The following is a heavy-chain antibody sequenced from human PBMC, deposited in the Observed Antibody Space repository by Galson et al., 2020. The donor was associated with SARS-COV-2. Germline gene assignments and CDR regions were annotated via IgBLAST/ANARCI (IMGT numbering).Heavy chain of an antibody. CDR1: GGSISSSSYY. CDR2: IHYSGST. Sequence: SETLSLTCTVSGGSISSSSYYWGWIRQPPGKGLEWMGSIHYSGSTYYNTSLKSRVTISVDTSKNQFSLKLSSVTAADTAVYYCAREEPMGYSSGYPFDYWGQGTLVTVSS. D-gene: IGHD3-22*01. V-gene: IGHV4-39*07. CDR3: AREEPMGYSSGYPFDY. J-gene: IGHJ4*02.